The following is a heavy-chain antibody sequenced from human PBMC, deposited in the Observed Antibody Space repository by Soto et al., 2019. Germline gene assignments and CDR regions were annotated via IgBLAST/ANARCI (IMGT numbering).Heavy chain of an antibody. CDR3: ATPGGFGMDV. CDR2: IFPGDAET. V-gene: IGHV5-51*01. Sequence: EVQLVQSAAEVKKPGESLKISCQGSGYNFATHWIGWVRHKAGKGLEWMGIIFPGDAETRYSTSFQGHSTISADKSISIAYLRWSSLKASDTGMYYGATPGGFGMDVWGQGTTVTVSS. CDR1: GYNFATHW. J-gene: IGHJ6*02. D-gene: IGHD5-12*01.